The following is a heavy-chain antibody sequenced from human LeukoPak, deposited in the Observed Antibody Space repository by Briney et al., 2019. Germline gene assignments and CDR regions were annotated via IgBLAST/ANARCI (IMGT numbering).Heavy chain of an antibody. CDR1: GFTFSSHW. D-gene: IGHD1-26*01. CDR3: AVVVGSGSYYDY. Sequence: GGSLRLSCAASGFTFSSHWMHWVRQAPGKGLVWVSRINSDGSSTSYADSVKGRFTIFRDNAKNTLFLQMNSLRAEDTAVYYCAVVVGSGSYYDYWGQGALATVSS. V-gene: IGHV3-74*01. J-gene: IGHJ4*02. CDR2: INSDGSST.